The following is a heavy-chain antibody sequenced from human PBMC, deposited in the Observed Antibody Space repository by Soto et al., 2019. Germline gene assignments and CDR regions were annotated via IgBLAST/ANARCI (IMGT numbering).Heavy chain of an antibody. CDR3: ARNLPAATSEGVFDH. Sequence: SETLSLTCTVSGGSISSGDYYWSWIRQHPGKGLEWIGYIHSSGSTFYDPSLKSRVTISRDTSEKHFSLNLKSVTAADTAVYYCARNLPAATSEGVFDHWGQGTLVTVSS. V-gene: IGHV4-31*03. D-gene: IGHD2-2*01. CDR2: IHSSGST. CDR1: GGSISSGDYY. J-gene: IGHJ4*02.